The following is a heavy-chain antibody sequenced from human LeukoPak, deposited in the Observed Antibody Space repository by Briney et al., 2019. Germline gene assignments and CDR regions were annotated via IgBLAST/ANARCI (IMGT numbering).Heavy chain of an antibody. J-gene: IGHJ4*02. D-gene: IGHD6-13*01. Sequence: SETLSLTYTVSGGSISSSSYYWGWIRQPPGKGLEWIGYIYYSGSTNYNPSLKSRVTISVDTSKNQFSLKLSSVTAADTAVYYCARLGIAAAGALFDYWGQGTLVTVSS. CDR1: GGSISSSSYY. V-gene: IGHV4-61*05. CDR2: IYYSGST. CDR3: ARLGIAAAGALFDY.